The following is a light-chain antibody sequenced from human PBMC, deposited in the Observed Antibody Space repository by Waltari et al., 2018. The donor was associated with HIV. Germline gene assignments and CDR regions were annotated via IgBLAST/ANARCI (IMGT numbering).Light chain of an antibody. Sequence: QSVLTQPPSLSAAPGPKINISCSGGGSNIGSRTVHWYQQLPSRAPKLIIDHDHRRPSGVSDRFTASKSGTSASLFISKLQAADEATYYCAAWDDSLSGFVFGGGT. J-gene: IGLJ3*02. CDR3: AAWDDSLSGFV. V-gene: IGLV1-44*01. CDR1: GSNIGSRT. CDR2: HDH.